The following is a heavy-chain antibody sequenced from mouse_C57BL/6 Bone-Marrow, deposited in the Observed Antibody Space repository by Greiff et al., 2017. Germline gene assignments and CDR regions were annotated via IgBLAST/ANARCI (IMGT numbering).Heavy chain of an antibody. CDR1: GFTFSSYA. CDR2: ISSGGYYN. CDR3: TRVPYGSSLWFAY. D-gene: IGHD1-1*01. Sequence: EVKLQESGEGLVKPGGSLKLSCAASGFTFSSYAMSWVRQTPEKRLEWVAYISSGGYYNYSADTVKGRFTISRDNARNTLYLQMSSLKAEDTAMYYGTRVPYGSSLWFAYWGQGTLVTVSA. V-gene: IGHV5-9-1*02. J-gene: IGHJ3*01.